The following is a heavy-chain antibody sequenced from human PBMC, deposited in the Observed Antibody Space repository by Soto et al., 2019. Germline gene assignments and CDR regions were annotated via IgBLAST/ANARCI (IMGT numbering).Heavy chain of an antibody. CDR3: AKLDEGGLQYAYYAMDV. V-gene: IGHV3-30*18. CDR1: LFTFSNYG. D-gene: IGHD2-15*01. CDR2: ISYDGSNK. J-gene: IGHJ6*02. Sequence: SLRLSCVASLFTFSNYGIHWVRQSPGKGLEWVAVISYDGSNKYYADSVKGRFTISRDNSKNTLYLQMTSLRTEDTALYYCAKLDEGGLQYAYYAMDVWGQGTTVTVSS.